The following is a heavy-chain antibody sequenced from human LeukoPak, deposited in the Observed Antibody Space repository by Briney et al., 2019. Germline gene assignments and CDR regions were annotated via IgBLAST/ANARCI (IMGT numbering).Heavy chain of an antibody. Sequence: SETLSLTCTVSGDSISTSYWSWIRQPPGKGLEWIGYIYTSGSTNYNPSLKSRVTISVDTSKNQFSLKLSSVTAADTAVYYCARSIIAVAGAFDIWGQGTMVTVSS. CDR1: GDSISTSY. J-gene: IGHJ3*02. D-gene: IGHD6-19*01. CDR3: ARSIIAVAGAFDI. CDR2: IYTSGST. V-gene: IGHV4-4*09.